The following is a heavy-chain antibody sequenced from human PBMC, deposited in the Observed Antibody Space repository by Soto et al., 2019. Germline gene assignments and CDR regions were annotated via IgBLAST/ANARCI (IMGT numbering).Heavy chain of an antibody. J-gene: IGHJ4*02. CDR1: GGSITRRNHY. D-gene: IGHD3-16*01. CDR3: SPYSYYDHNSGYHDS. Sequence: SETLSLTCTVAGGSITRRNHYWGWVRRPPGKGLEWVTSIHHTGATYYNPSLRSRIKMSIDTSKNRFSLSLTSVTAADTATYFCSPYSYYDHNSGYHDSWGQGTLVTVSS. V-gene: IGHV4-39*01. CDR2: IHHTGAT.